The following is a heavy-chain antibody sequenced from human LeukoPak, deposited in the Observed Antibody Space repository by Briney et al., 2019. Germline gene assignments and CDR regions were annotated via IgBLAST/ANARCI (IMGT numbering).Heavy chain of an antibody. V-gene: IGHV5-51*01. CDR1: GYSFTTYW. J-gene: IGHJ4*02. CDR2: IYPGDSDT. Sequence: GGSLQISCKGSGYSFTTYWIGWVRQVPGKGLEWMGIIYPGDSDTRYSPSFQGQVTISADKSISTAYLQWSCLKASDTAMYYCASRRRDGYDFDYWGQGTLVTVSS. D-gene: IGHD5-24*01. CDR3: ASRRRDGYDFDY.